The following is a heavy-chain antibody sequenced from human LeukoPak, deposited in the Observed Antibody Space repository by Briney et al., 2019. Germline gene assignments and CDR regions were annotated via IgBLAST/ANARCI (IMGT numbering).Heavy chain of an antibody. Sequence: SVKVSCKASGGTFSSYAISWVRQAPGQGLEWMGGIIPIFGTANYAQKFQGRVTITTDESTSTAYMELSRLRSEDTDVYYCARGGITGRRGPFDYWGQGTMVTVCS. V-gene: IGHV1-69*05. D-gene: IGHD1-20*01. CDR1: GGTFSSYA. J-gene: IGHJ4*02. CDR3: ARGGITGRRGPFDY. CDR2: IIPIFGTA.